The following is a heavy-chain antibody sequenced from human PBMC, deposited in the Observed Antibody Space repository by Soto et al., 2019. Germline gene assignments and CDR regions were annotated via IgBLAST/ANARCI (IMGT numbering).Heavy chain of an antibody. Sequence: EVHLVESGGGLVKPGGSVRLCCAACGVTFSSYSMKWGRQAPGKWLEWVSSISSSGSYICYADSLKGRFTTSRDNVKHSLYLQLTSLRAEDTPVYYCARRRFGDYWGQGTLVTVSS. CDR1: GVTFSSYS. V-gene: IGHV3-21*01. J-gene: IGHJ4*02. CDR2: ISSSGSYI. CDR3: ARRRFGDY. D-gene: IGHD3-3*01.